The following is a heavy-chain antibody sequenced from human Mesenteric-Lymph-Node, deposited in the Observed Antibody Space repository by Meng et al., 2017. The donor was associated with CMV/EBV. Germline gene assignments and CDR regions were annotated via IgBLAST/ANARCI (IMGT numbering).Heavy chain of an antibody. CDR1: GFTFSSYW. CDR2: IKQDGSEK. J-gene: IGHJ3*02. V-gene: IGHV3-7*01. D-gene: IGHD2-2*01. Sequence: GESLKISCAASGFTFSSYWMSWVRQAPGKGLEWVANIKQDGSEKNYVDSVKGRFTISRDNAKNSLYLQMSSLRAEDTAIYYCARDPAFGAVDIWGQGTLVTVSS. CDR3: ARDPAFGAVDI.